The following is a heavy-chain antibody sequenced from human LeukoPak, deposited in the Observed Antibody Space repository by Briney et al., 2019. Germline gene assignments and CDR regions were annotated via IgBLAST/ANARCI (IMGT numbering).Heavy chain of an antibody. CDR1: GGSISSHY. D-gene: IGHD7-27*01. Sequence: SETLSLTCTVSGGSISSHYWSWIRQPPGKGLEGIGYIYYSGSTNYNPSLKSRLTISVDTSKNQFSLKLTSVTAADTAVYYCARVPWGLHAFDIWGRGTMVTVSS. J-gene: IGHJ3*02. CDR2: IYYSGST. CDR3: ARVPWGLHAFDI. V-gene: IGHV4-59*11.